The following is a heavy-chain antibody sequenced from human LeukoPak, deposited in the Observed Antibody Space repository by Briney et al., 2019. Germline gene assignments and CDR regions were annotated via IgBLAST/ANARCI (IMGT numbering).Heavy chain of an antibody. CDR3: ARDGDFWSAQGAFDI. CDR1: GFTFSDFY. Sequence: GGSLRLSCAASGFTFSDFYMSWIRQAPGKGLEWISFISSSGITIYYADSVKGRFTISRDNAKNSLYLQMNSLRAEDTAVYYCARDGDFWSAQGAFDIWGQGTMVTVSS. V-gene: IGHV3-11*04. D-gene: IGHD3-3*01. CDR2: ISSSGITI. J-gene: IGHJ3*02.